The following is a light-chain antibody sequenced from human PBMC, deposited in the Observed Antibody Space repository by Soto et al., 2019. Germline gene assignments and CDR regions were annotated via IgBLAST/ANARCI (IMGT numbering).Light chain of an antibody. Sequence: EIVMTQSPATLSVSPGERATLSCRTSQSVSSNLAWYQQKPGQGPRLLLYGASTRATGIPARFSGSGSGTEFTLTISSLQSEDLAIYYCQEYSDWPTWTFGQGTKVDIK. J-gene: IGKJ1*01. CDR2: GAS. V-gene: IGKV3D-15*01. CDR1: QSVSSN. CDR3: QEYSDWPTWT.